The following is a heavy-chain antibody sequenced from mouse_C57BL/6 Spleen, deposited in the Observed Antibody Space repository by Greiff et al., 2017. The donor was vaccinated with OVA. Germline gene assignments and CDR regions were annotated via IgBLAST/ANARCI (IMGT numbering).Heavy chain of an antibody. V-gene: IGHV1-52*01. CDR1: GYTFTSYW. CDR2: IDPSDSET. J-gene: IGHJ4*01. D-gene: IGHD3-2*02. Sequence: VQLQQPGAELVRPGSSVKLSCKASGYTFTSYWMHWVKQRPIQGLEWIGNIDPSDSETHYNQKFKDKATLTVDKSSSTAYMQLSSLTSEDSAVYYCASEGSSGYKAMDYWGQGTSVTVSS. CDR3: ASEGSSGYKAMDY.